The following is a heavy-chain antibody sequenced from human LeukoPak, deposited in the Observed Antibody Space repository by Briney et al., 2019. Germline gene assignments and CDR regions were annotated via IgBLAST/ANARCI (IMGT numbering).Heavy chain of an antibody. CDR3: ARDYYDGSGYSNGFDY. J-gene: IGHJ4*02. Sequence: ASVKVSCKASGYTFTSYAMHWVRQAPGQRLEWMGWINAGNGNTKYSQEFQGRVTITRDTSASTAYMELSSLRSEDMAVYYCARDYYDGSGYSNGFDYWGQGTLVTVSS. V-gene: IGHV1-3*03. CDR1: GYTFTSYA. D-gene: IGHD3-22*01. CDR2: INAGNGNT.